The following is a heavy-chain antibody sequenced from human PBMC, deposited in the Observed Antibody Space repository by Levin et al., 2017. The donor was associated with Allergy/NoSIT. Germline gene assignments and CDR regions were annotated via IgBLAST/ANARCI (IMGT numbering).Heavy chain of an antibody. CDR2: IYYTGST. J-gene: IGHJ4*02. Sequence: TSETLSLTCTVSGGSINNYYWSWIRQPPGKGLEWIGYIYYTGSTKYNPSLKSRVTISLDTSKDQFSLKLSSVTAADTAMYYCARHGGGLKWITYYFEYWGQGTLVTVSS. CDR3: ARHGGGLKWITYYFEY. D-gene: IGHD3-16*01. V-gene: IGHV4-59*01. CDR1: GGSINNYY.